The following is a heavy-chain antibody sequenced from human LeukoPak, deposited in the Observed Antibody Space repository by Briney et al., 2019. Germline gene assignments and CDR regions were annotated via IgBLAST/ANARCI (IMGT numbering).Heavy chain of an antibody. J-gene: IGHJ4*02. CDR2: MNPNSGNT. CDR1: GYTFTSYD. D-gene: IGHD3-16*02. CDR3: ARVNYDYVWGSYRVSDY. V-gene: IGHV1-8*01. Sequence: ASVKVSCKASGYTFTSYDINWVRQATGQGLEWMGWMNPNSGNTGYAQKFQGRVTMTRNTSISTAYMELSSLRSEDTAVYYCARVNYDYVWGSYRVSDYWGQGTLVTVS.